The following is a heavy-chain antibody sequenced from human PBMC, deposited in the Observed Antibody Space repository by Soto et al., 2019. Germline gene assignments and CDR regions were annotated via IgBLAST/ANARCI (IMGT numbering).Heavy chain of an antibody. J-gene: IGHJ4*02. CDR3: AREYYCRSSSCLRNIVEN. D-gene: IGHD2-15*01. CDR1: GFTFSNYG. CDR2: MSSDGKNK. V-gene: IGHV3-30*03. Sequence: QVQLVESGGGVLQPGRSLRLSCAASGFTFSNYGMHWVRQAPGKGLEWVAIMSSDGKNKFYADTVKGRFTISRDDSKNALYLQMDGLKAEGTAAYSCAREYYCRSSSCLRNIVENWGQGTVVTVSS.